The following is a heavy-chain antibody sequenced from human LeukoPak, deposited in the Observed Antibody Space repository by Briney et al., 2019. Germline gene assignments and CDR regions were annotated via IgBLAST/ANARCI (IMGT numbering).Heavy chain of an antibody. Sequence: SETLSLTCTVSGGSISSYYWSWIRQPPGKGLEWIGYIYYSGSTNYNPSLRSRVTISVDTSKNQFSLKLSSVTAADTAVYYCARGRVVLMVYARRGAYYFDYWGQGTLVTVSS. CDR3: ARGRVVLMVYARRGAYYFDY. D-gene: IGHD2-8*01. V-gene: IGHV4-59*01. CDR1: GGSISSYY. J-gene: IGHJ4*02. CDR2: IYYSGST.